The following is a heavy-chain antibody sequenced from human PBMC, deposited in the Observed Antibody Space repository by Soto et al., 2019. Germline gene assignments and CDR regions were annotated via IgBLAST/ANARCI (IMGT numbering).Heavy chain of an antibody. V-gene: IGHV3-74*01. CDR1: GFTFSSYW. Sequence: GGSLRLSCAASGFTFSSYWMHWVRQAPGKGLVWVSRINSDGSSTSYADSVKGRFTISRDNAKNTLYLQMNSLRAEDTAVYYCARAPEYCSSTSCYASLGYYGMDVWGQGTTVTVSS. D-gene: IGHD2-2*01. J-gene: IGHJ6*02. CDR3: ARAPEYCSSTSCYASLGYYGMDV. CDR2: INSDGSST.